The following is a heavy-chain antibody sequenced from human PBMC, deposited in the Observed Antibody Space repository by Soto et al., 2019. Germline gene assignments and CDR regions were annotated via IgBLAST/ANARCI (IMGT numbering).Heavy chain of an antibody. V-gene: IGHV1-69*01. J-gene: IGHJ6*02. CDR3: TRVLGYTFEPGKTRYYAMDG. Sequence: QVQLVQSGAEVKKPGSSVTVSCKTSGGTFSKDAINWVRQAPGQGLEWMGLLIPVFGSPIYAQKFQGIIRLTADESTSTAFMDLSSLRSEDTAVYYCTRVLGYTFEPGKTRYYAMDGWGQGTTVSVSS. D-gene: IGHD5-18*01. CDR2: LIPVFGSP. CDR1: GGTFSKDA.